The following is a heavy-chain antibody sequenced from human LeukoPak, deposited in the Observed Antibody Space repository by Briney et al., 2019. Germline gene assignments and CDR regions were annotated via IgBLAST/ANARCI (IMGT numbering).Heavy chain of an antibody. D-gene: IGHD6-13*01. CDR1: GFTFSSYS. Sequence: PGGSLRLSCAASGFTFSSYSMNWVRQAPGKGLEWVSSISSSSSYIYYADSVKGRFTISRDNAKNSLYLQMNSLRAEDTAVYYCARDYDSSSWYEGSWSDPWGQGTLVTVSS. CDR2: ISSSSSYI. J-gene: IGHJ5*02. V-gene: IGHV3-21*01. CDR3: ARDYDSSSWYEGSWSDP.